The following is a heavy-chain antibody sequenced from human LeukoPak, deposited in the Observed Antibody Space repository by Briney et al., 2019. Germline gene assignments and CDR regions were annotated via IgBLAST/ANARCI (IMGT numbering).Heavy chain of an antibody. J-gene: IGHJ3*02. CDR3: ARYRAFDI. V-gene: IGHV4-59*01. Sequence: KPSETLSLTCTVSGGSISSYYWSWIRQPPGKGLEWIGYIYYSGSTNYNPSLKSRVTISVDTSKNQFSLNLSSMTAADTAVYYCARYRAFDIWGQGTMVTVSS. CDR1: GGSISSYY. CDR2: IYYSGST.